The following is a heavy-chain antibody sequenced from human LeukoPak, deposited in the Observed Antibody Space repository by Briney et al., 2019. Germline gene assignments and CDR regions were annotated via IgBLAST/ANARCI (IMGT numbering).Heavy chain of an antibody. CDR3: TREARVGNWFDP. D-gene: IGHD2-2*01. CDR1: GSTFTDYY. V-gene: IGHV1-2*02. Sequence: ASVKVSCRASGSTFTDYYIHWVRQAPGQGLGWMGWINPENGGTNYEQKFQGRVTMTRDTSIRTVYMDLSRLRYDDTAVFYCTREARVGNWFDPWGQGTQVTVSS. CDR2: INPENGGT. J-gene: IGHJ5*02.